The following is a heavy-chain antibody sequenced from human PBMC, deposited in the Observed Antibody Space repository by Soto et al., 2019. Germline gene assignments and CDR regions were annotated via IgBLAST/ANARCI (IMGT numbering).Heavy chain of an antibody. D-gene: IGHD3-3*01. CDR3: ARAYYDFWSGADGYYMDV. Sequence: SGTLSLTFTVSGGSISSSSYYWGWIRQPPGKGLEWIGSIYYSGSTYYNPSLKSRVTISVDTSKNQFSLKLSSVTAADTAVYYCARAYYDFWSGADGYYMDVWGKGTTVTVSS. CDR1: GGSISSSSYY. J-gene: IGHJ6*03. CDR2: IYYSGST. V-gene: IGHV4-39*01.